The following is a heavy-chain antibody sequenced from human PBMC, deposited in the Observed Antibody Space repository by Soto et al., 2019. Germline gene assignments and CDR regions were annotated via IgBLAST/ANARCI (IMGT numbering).Heavy chain of an antibody. CDR1: GFTFSSYA. Sequence: PGGSLRLSCAASGFTFSSYAMSWVRQAPGKGLEWVSAISGSGGSTYYADSVKGRFTISRDNSKNTLYLQMNSLRAEDTAVYYGAKGARDGYTLWVFDYWGQGTLVTVSS. J-gene: IGHJ4*02. CDR3: AKGARDGYTLWVFDY. D-gene: IGHD5-12*01. V-gene: IGHV3-23*01. CDR2: ISGSGGST.